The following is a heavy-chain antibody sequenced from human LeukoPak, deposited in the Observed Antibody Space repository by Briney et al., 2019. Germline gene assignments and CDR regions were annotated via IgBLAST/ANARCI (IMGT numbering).Heavy chain of an antibody. CDR3: ARAQDIVATFFDY. J-gene: IGHJ4*02. D-gene: IGHD5-12*01. V-gene: IGHV4-59*01. Sequence: PSETLSLTCTVSGGSISSYYWSWIRQPPGKGLEWIGYIYYSGSTNYNPSLKSRVTISVDTSKNQFSLKPSSVTAADTAVYYCARAQDIVATFFDYWGQGTLVTVSS. CDR2: IYYSGST. CDR1: GGSISSYY.